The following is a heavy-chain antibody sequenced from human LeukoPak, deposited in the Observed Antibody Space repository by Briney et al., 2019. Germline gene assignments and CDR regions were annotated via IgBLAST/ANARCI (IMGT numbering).Heavy chain of an antibody. CDR2: INAGNGNT. J-gene: IGHJ5*02. V-gene: IGHV1-3*01. CDR1: GYTFTSYA. Sequence: GASVKVSCKASGYTFTSYAMHWVRQAPGQRLEWMGWINAGNGNTKYSQKFQGRVTITRDISASTAYMELSSLRSEDTAVYYCARDRVITMVRGVITWFDPWGQGTLVTVSS. CDR3: ARDRVITMVRGVITWFDP. D-gene: IGHD3-10*01.